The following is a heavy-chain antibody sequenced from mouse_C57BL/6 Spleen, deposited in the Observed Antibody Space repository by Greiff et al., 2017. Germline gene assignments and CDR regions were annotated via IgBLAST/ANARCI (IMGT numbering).Heavy chain of an antibody. CDR2: LSSGGDYI. D-gene: IGHD4-1*01. Sequence: EVMLVESGEGLVKPGGSLKLSCAASGFTFSSYAMSWVRQTPEKRLEWVAYLSSGGDYIYYADTVKGRFTISRDNARNTLYLQMSSLKSEDTAMYYCTRETPGFPWFAYWGQGTLVTVSA. V-gene: IGHV5-9-1*02. CDR3: TRETPGFPWFAY. CDR1: GFTFSSYA. J-gene: IGHJ3*01.